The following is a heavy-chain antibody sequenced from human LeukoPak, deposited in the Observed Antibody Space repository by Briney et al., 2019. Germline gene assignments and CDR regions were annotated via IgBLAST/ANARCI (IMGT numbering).Heavy chain of an antibody. D-gene: IGHD3-16*02. CDR2: INPSSGST. V-gene: IGHV1-46*03. CDR3: ARVKGMITFGGVIEEFDY. J-gene: IGHJ4*02. CDR1: GYTFTSYY. Sequence: ASVKVSYKASGYTFTSYYMHWVRQAPGQGLEWMGIINPSSGSTSYAQKFQGRVTMTRDTSTSTVYMELSSLRSEDTAVYYCARVKGMITFGGVIEEFDYWGQGTLVTVSS.